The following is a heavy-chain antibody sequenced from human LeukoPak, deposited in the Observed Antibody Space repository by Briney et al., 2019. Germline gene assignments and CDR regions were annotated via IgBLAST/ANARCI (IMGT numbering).Heavy chain of an antibody. Sequence: PGGSLRLSCAASGFTFSNYNMNWVRQAPGKGLEWVSYISSSSGYIYFADSVKGRFTISRDNAKNSLYLQMTSLRAEDTAVYYCAREGSYYYGSGSYYKELDYWGQGTLVTVSS. CDR2: ISSSSGYI. J-gene: IGHJ4*02. D-gene: IGHD3-10*01. CDR1: GFTFSNYN. V-gene: IGHV3-21*01. CDR3: AREGSYYYGSGSYYKELDY.